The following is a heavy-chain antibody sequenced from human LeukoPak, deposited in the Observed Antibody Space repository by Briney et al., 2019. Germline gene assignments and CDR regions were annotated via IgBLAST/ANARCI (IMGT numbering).Heavy chain of an antibody. CDR3: AKGPGMATVKRYLDY. CDR1: GFTFSNYW. Sequence: SGGSLRLSCAAPGFTFSNYWMHWVRQAPGKGLEWVSGLSWNSGSIDYADSVKGRFTISRDNAKNSLYLQMNSLRAKDTALYYCAKGPGMATVKRYLDYWGQGTLVTVSS. D-gene: IGHD5-24*01. J-gene: IGHJ4*02. CDR2: LSWNSGSI. V-gene: IGHV3-9*01.